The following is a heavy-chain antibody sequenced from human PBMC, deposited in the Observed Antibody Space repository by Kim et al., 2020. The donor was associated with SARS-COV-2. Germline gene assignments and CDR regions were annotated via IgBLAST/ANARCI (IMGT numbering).Heavy chain of an antibody. D-gene: IGHD2-2*01. V-gene: IGHV3-74*01. J-gene: IGHJ6*03. CDR1: EFTFSTYG. CDR3: ARASSTSCPCYYMDV. Sequence: GGSLRLSFAASEFTFSTYGMNWGRQAQGKGLMWVSCRSRGGISTTYADFVKGRFTISRDNAKNTLYLQMNSLRAEDTSVYYCARASSTSCPCYYMDVWGKGPTVTVSS. CDR2: RSRGGIST.